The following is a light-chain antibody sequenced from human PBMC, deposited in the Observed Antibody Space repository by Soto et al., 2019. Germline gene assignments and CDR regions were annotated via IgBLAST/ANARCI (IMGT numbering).Light chain of an antibody. V-gene: IGKV3-20*01. J-gene: IGKJ1*01. Sequence: ETVLTQSPGTLSLSPGERAILSCRAGQSVSSTYLAWYQQKPGQAPRLLIYGASSRATGIPDRFSGSGSGTDFTLTISRLEPEDFATYYCQQYDSFSVTFGQGTKVDI. CDR1: QSVSSTY. CDR2: GAS. CDR3: QQYDSFSVT.